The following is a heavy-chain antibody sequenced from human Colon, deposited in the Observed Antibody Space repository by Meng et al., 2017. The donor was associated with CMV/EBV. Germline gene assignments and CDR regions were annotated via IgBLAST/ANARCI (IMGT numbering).Heavy chain of an antibody. J-gene: IGHJ5*01. CDR1: LPSRGVG. D-gene: IGHD2-2*01. Sequence: LPSRGVGVGWIRQPPGKALEWLALIYSSNEKRYNPSLEYRLTITRDTSKNQVTLTMTDMYPVDTATYYCAHSRGHCTSTSCYRWFDSWGQGALVTVSS. V-gene: IGHV2-5*01. CDR3: AHSRGHCTSTSCYRWFDS. CDR2: IYSSNEK.